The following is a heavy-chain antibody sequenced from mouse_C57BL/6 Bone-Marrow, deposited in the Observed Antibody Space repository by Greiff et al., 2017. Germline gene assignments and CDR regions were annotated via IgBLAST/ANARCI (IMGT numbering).Heavy chain of an antibody. V-gene: IGHV1-69*01. CDR3: ARRDTPYYFDY. D-gene: IGHD5-1-1*01. CDR2: IDPSDSYT. CDR1: GYTFTSYW. Sequence: VQLQQPGAELVMPGASVKLSCKASGYTFTSYWMHWVKQRPGQGLEWIGEIDPSDSYTNYNQKFKGKSTWTVEKSSSTAYMQLSSLTSEDSAVYYCARRDTPYYFDYWGQGTTLTVSS. J-gene: IGHJ2*01.